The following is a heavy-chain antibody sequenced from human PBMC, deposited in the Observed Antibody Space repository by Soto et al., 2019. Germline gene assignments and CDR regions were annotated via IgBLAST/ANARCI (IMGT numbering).Heavy chain of an antibody. J-gene: IGHJ4*02. Sequence: PSETLSLTCTISGGSISGYYWTWIRQSPGKGLEFIGYIYSGNTNYNPSLKSRVTISVDTSKNQFSLKLSSVTAADTAVYYCARFDYYDSSGYLDFGPKWGQGTQVTVSS. D-gene: IGHD3-22*01. CDR1: GGSISGYY. CDR3: ARFDYYDSSGYLDFGPK. CDR2: IYSGNT. V-gene: IGHV4-59*01.